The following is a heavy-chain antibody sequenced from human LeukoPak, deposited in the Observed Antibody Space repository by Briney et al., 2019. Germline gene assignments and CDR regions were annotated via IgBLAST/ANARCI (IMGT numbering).Heavy chain of an antibody. J-gene: IGHJ4*02. CDR1: GGSISSSSYY. Sequence: PSETLSLTCTVSGGSISSSSYYWGWIRQPPGKGLEWIGSIYYSGSTYYNPSLKSRVTISVDTSKNQFSLKLSSVTAADTAVYYCARGLPYYDFWSGSRPHYFDYWGQGTLVTVSS. V-gene: IGHV4-39*07. CDR2: IYYSGST. D-gene: IGHD3-3*01. CDR3: ARGLPYYDFWSGSRPHYFDY.